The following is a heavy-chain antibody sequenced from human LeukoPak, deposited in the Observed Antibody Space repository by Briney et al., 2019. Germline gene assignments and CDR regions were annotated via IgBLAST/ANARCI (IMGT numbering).Heavy chain of an antibody. CDR3: ARGGYSYGGGFDY. CDR1: GFTFSSSE. Sequence: GGSLRLSCAASGFTFSSSEMNWVRQAPGKGLEWVSYISSSGSTIYYADSVKGRFTISRDNAKNSLYLQMNSLRAEDSAVYYCARGGYSYGGGFDYWGQGTLVTVSS. D-gene: IGHD5-18*01. J-gene: IGHJ4*02. V-gene: IGHV3-48*03. CDR2: ISSSGSTI.